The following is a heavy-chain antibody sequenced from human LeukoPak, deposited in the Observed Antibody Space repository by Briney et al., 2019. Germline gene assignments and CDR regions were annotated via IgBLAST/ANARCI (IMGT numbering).Heavy chain of an antibody. CDR1: GFTFSTYG. CDR2: VSSTGGTT. V-gene: IGHV3-23*01. J-gene: IGHJ6*03. Sequence: RGSLRLSCAASGFTFSTYGMSWVRQAPGKGLEWVSAVSSTGGTTYYADSVKGRFTISRDNSKNTLFLQMNSLRAEDTAVYYCAKNGDRGAFCSGGTCYPYYYYYMDVWGKGTTVIISS. CDR3: AKNGDRGAFCSGGTCYPYYYYYMDV. D-gene: IGHD2-15*01.